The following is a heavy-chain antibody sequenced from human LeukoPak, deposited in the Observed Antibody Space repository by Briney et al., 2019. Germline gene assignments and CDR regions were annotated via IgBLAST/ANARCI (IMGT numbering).Heavy chain of an antibody. CDR1: GGSISSYY. Sequence: PSETLSLTCTVSGGSISSYYWSWIRQPPGKGLEWIGYIYYSGSTNYNPSLKSRVTISVDTSKNQFSLKLSSVTAADTAVYYCARDRLDGIAAANNWFDPWGQGTLVTVSS. CDR3: ARDRLDGIAAANNWFDP. D-gene: IGHD6-13*01. CDR2: IYYSGST. V-gene: IGHV4-59*12. J-gene: IGHJ5*02.